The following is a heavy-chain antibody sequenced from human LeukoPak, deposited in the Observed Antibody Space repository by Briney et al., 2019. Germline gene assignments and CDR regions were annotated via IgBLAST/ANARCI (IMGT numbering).Heavy chain of an antibody. CDR3: AKVGDSSGYYFDY. Sequence: GGSLRLSCAASGFTFSSYSMNWVRRAPGKGLEWVSGISWNSGSIGYADSVKGRFTISRDNAKNSLYLQMNSLRAEDMALYYCAKVGDSSGYYFDYWGQGTLVTVSS. CDR2: ISWNSGSI. J-gene: IGHJ4*02. D-gene: IGHD3-22*01. CDR1: GFTFSSYS. V-gene: IGHV3-9*03.